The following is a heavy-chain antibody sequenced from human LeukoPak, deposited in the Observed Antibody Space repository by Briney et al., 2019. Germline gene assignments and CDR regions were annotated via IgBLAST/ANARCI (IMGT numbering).Heavy chain of an antibody. J-gene: IGHJ4*02. CDR3: ARVGSEYYDFEYYYFDY. CDR1: GFTFSSYW. V-gene: IGHV3-11*01. D-gene: IGHD3-3*01. CDR2: ISSSGSTI. Sequence: PGGSLRLSCAASGFTFSSYWMSWIRQAPGKGLEWVSYISSSGSTIYYADSVKGRFTISRDNAKNSLYLQMNSLRAEDTAVYYCARVGSEYYDFEYYYFDYWGQGTLVTVSS.